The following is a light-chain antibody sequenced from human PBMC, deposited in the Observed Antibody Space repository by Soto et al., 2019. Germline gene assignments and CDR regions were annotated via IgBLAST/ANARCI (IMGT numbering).Light chain of an antibody. V-gene: IGLV2-23*02. CDR2: EVS. Sequence: QSVLTQPASVSGSPGQSITISCTGTSSDVGSYNLVSWYQQHPGKAPRLMIYEVSKQPSGVSIRFSGSKSGNTASLTISGLQAEDEADYYCCSYAGSSTFLFGGGTKVTVL. CDR1: SSDVGSYNL. J-gene: IGLJ2*01. CDR3: CSYAGSSTFL.